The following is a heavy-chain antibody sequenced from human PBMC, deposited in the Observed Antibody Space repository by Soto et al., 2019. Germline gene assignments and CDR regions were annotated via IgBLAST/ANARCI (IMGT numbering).Heavy chain of an antibody. J-gene: IGHJ6*02. CDR1: GYAFTRSG. V-gene: IGHV1-18*01. CDR2: ISAYNGDT. D-gene: IGHD5-12*01. CDR3: AREGVAPYYYYGMDV. Sequence: ASVKVSCKASGYAFTRSGISWVRQAPGQGLEWMGWISAYNGDTNYAQTFQGRVTMTTDTSTSTVHMEVRSLRSDDTAVYYCAREGVAPYYYYGMDVWGQGTPVTVSS.